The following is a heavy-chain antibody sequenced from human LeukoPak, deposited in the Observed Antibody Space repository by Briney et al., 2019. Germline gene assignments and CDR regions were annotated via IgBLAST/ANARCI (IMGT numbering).Heavy chain of an antibody. CDR2: INSDGSST. J-gene: IGHJ4*02. V-gene: IGHV3-74*01. Sequence: RSGGSLRLSCAASGFTFSTYWMHWVRHAPGKGLVWVSRINSDGSSTSYADSVKGRFTISRDNAKNTLYLQMNSLRAEDTAVYYCARGGYDYVWGSYRDLPLDYWGQGTLVTVSS. CDR1: GFTFSTYW. D-gene: IGHD3-16*02. CDR3: ARGGYDYVWGSYRDLPLDY.